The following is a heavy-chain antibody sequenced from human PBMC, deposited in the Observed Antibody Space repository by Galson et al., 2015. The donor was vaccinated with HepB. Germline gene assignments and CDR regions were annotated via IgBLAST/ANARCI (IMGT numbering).Heavy chain of an antibody. J-gene: IGHJ3*02. Sequence: SVKVSCKASGYTFINYYVHWVRQAPGQGLEWMGIINPSGGTPSYARKFQGRLTMTRDTSTSTVYMGLSSLRSEDTAVYYCARGEHAFDTWGQGTMVSASS. CDR1: GYTFINYY. CDR2: INPSGGTP. V-gene: IGHV1-46*01. CDR3: ARGEHAFDT.